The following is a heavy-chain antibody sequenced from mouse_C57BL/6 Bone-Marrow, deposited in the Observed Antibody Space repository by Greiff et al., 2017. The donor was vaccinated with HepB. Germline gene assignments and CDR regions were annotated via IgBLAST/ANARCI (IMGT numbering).Heavy chain of an antibody. CDR1: GFTFSDYG. D-gene: IGHD1-1*01. Sequence: EVQLQESGGGLVKPGGSLKLSCAASGFTFSDYGMHWVRQAPEKGLEWVAYISSGSSTIYYADTVKGRFTISRDNAKNTLFLQMTSLRSEDTAMYYCARGVVAKGYYFDYWGQGTTLTVSS. CDR3: ARGVVAKGYYFDY. CDR2: ISSGSSTI. J-gene: IGHJ2*01. V-gene: IGHV5-17*01.